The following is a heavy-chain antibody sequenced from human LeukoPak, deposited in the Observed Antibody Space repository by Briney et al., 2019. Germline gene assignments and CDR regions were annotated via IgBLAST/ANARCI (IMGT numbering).Heavy chain of an antibody. V-gene: IGHV3-74*01. Sequence: GGSLRLSCAASGFTFSSYWMHWVRQPPGKGLVWVSHIISDGSSTNYADSVKGRFTISRDNAKNTLYLQMNSLRAEDTAVYYCATWGWFGDFLADTGWGQGTLVTVSS. J-gene: IGHJ4*02. D-gene: IGHD3-10*01. CDR1: GFTFSSYW. CDR2: IISDGSST. CDR3: ATWGWFGDFLADTG.